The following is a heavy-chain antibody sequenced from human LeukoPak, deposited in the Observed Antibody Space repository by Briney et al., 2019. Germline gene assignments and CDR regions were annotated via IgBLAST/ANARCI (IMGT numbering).Heavy chain of an antibody. V-gene: IGHV3-30-3*01. D-gene: IGHD5-18*01. CDR1: GFTFSTYA. CDR2: ISYDGNNK. CDR3: ARPQGGRQLWLHFDY. J-gene: IGHJ4*02. Sequence: GGSLRLSCAASGFTFSTYAIHWVRQAPGKGLEWVAVISYDGNNKYCADSVKGRFTISRDNSKNTLYLQVNSLRAEDTAVYYCARPQGGRQLWLHFDYWGRGTLVTVSS.